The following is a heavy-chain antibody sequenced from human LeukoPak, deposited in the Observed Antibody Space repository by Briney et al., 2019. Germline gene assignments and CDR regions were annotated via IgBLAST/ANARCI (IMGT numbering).Heavy chain of an antibody. CDR1: GFTFSSYE. V-gene: IGHV3-48*03. CDR3: ARVNIVVVTATPDYFDY. CDR2: ISSSGSTI. Sequence: GGSLRLSCAASGFTFSSYEMNWVRQAPGKGLEGVSYISSSGSTIYYAESVKGGFTISRDNAKNSLYLQMNSLRAEDTAVYYCARVNIVVVTATPDYFDYWGQGTLVTVSS. J-gene: IGHJ4*02. D-gene: IGHD2-21*02.